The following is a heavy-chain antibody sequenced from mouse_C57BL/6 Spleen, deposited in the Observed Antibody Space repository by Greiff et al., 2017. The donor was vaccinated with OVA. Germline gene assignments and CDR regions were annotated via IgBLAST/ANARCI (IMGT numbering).Heavy chain of an antibody. J-gene: IGHJ3*01. Sequence: QVQLKQPGAELVKPGASVKLSCKASGYTFTSYWMHWVKQRPGRGLEWIGRIDPNSGGTKYNEKFKSKATLTVDKPSSTAYMQLSSLTSEDSAVYYCASFLWSAWFAYWGQGTLVTVSA. CDR2: IDPNSGGT. V-gene: IGHV1-62-3*01. D-gene: IGHD1-1*02. CDR3: ASFLWSAWFAY. CDR1: GYTFTSYW.